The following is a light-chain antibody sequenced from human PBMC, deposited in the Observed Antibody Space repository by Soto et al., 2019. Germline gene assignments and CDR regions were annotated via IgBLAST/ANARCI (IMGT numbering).Light chain of an antibody. J-gene: IGLJ2*01. CDR2: ELS. V-gene: IGLV2-18*01. Sequence: QSALTQPPSVSGSPGQSVTISCTGTSCDVGSYNRGSCNQLPPGAAPKLMIYELSNRPSGVPDRFSGSKSGAAAALTISGLQAEDDSYYYCWLYSSSSPLVFGGGTKVTVL. CDR3: WLYSSSSPLV. CDR1: SCDVGSYNR.